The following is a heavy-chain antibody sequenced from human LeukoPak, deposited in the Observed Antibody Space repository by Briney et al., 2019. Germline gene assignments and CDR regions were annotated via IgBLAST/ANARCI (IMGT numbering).Heavy chain of an antibody. CDR3: ARVFGTGLNYGMDV. Sequence: SETLSLTCTVSGGSISSGGYYWSWIRQHPGKGLEWVGYIYYSGSTYYNPSLKSRVTISVDTSKNQFSLKLSSVTAADTAVYYCARVFGTGLNYGMDVWGQGTTVTVSS. CDR1: GGSISSGGYY. CDR2: IYYSGST. V-gene: IGHV4-31*03. J-gene: IGHJ6*02. D-gene: IGHD3-10*02.